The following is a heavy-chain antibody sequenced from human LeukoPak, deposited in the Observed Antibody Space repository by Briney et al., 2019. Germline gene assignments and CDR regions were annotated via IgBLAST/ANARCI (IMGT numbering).Heavy chain of an antibody. Sequence: QSGGSLRFSCAASGFTFSSSWMHWVRQAPGKGLMWVSRINSDGRSTDYADSVKGRFAISRDNAKNTLHLQMNSLRVEDTAVYYCTRDWRNLCLDVWGQGTTVTVSS. V-gene: IGHV3-74*01. CDR3: TRDWRNLCLDV. J-gene: IGHJ6*02. D-gene: IGHD3-10*02. CDR2: INSDGRST. CDR1: GFTFSSSW.